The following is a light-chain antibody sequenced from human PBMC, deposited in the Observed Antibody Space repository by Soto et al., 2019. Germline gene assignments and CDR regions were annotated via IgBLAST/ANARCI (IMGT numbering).Light chain of an antibody. CDR2: DSS. CDR3: QQRKHWPPIT. J-gene: IGKJ5*01. Sequence: EGELTQSPATLSLSPGETATLSCRASQSVDKFLAWYQQRPGQPPRLLIFDSSNRATGVPVRFSGSGSGTVFSLTIGSLEPEDSAVYYCQQRKHWPPITFGQGTRLEI. V-gene: IGKV3-11*01. CDR1: QSVDKF.